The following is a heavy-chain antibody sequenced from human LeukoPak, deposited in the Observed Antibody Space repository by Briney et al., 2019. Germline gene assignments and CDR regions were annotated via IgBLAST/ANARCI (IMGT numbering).Heavy chain of an antibody. D-gene: IGHD6-25*01. CDR2: INSDGSWT. V-gene: IGHV3-74*01. Sequence: GGSLRLSCAASGNYWMHWVRRAPGKGLVWVSHINSDGSWTSYADSVKGRFTISRDNKKNYLFLQMNSLKTEDSALYYCTKDNGTGWLSWFDPWGQGTLVTVSS. CDR1: GNYW. CDR3: TKDNGTGWLSWFDP. J-gene: IGHJ5*02.